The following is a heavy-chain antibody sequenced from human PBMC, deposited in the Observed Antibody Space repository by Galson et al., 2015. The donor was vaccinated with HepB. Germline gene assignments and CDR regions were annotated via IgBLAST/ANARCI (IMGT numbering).Heavy chain of an antibody. Sequence: SVKVSCKASGYTFTSYGISWVRQAPGQGLEWMGWISAYNGNTNYAQKLQGRVTMTTDTSTNTAYMELRSLRSDDTAVYYCARDVGPTVTTQPAFDIWGQGTMVTVSS. J-gene: IGHJ3*02. CDR3: ARDVGPTVTTQPAFDI. V-gene: IGHV1-18*04. CDR1: GYTFTSYG. D-gene: IGHD4-17*01. CDR2: ISAYNGNT.